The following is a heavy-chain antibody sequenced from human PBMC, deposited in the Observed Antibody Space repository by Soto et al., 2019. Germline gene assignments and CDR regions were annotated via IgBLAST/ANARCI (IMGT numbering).Heavy chain of an antibody. CDR3: ATASSSSGPFDY. V-gene: IGHV1-18*01. D-gene: IGHD6-6*01. CDR2: INPNNGNT. J-gene: IGHJ4*02. CDR1: GYTFTSYG. Sequence: ASVKVSCKASGYTFTSYGISWVRQAPGQGLEWMGWINPNNGNTNYAQKFQGRVTMTRDTSISTAYMELRRLRSDDTAVYYCATASSSSGPFDYWGQGTLVTVSS.